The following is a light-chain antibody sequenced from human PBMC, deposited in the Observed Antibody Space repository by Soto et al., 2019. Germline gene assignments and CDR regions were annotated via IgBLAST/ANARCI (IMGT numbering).Light chain of an antibody. V-gene: IGKV1-5*03. Sequence: DIPMTQSPSSLSASVGDRVTITCRASESISNWLAWYQQKPGKAPKLLIFKASNLERGVPSRFSGSGSGTEFTLTISSLRPDDFATYSCQQYTTYPLTFGGGTKVEIK. CDR3: QQYTTYPLT. CDR2: KAS. J-gene: IGKJ4*01. CDR1: ESISNW.